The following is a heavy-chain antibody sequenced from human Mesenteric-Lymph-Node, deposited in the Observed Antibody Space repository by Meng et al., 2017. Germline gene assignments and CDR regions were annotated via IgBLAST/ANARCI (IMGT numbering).Heavy chain of an antibody. Sequence: SETLSLTCAVSGYSISSGYYWGWIRQPPGKGLEWIGNIYDGGNTYYNPSLKSRVTISVDTSKNQFSLKLSSVTAAVTAVYYCARVGYSYGYGDYWGQGTLVTVS. D-gene: IGHD5-18*01. CDR1: GYSISSGYY. J-gene: IGHJ4*02. CDR2: IYDGGNT. CDR3: ARVGYSYGYGDY. V-gene: IGHV4-38-2*01.